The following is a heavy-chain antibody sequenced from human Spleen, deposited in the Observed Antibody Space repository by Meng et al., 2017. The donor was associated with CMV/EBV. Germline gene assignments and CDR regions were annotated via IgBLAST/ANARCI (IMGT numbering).Heavy chain of an antibody. J-gene: IGHJ5*02. V-gene: IGHV3-21*01. Sequence: GGSLRLSCADSGFTFSNYSMKWVRQAPGKGLEWVSSISSRSTYIYYADSVKGRFTISRDNAKNSLYLQMNSLRGEDTAVYYCARGFGANSSPDNWFDRWGQGTLVTVSS. CDR2: ISSRSTYI. CDR1: GFTFSNYS. D-gene: IGHD4/OR15-4a*01. CDR3: ARGFGANSSPDNWFDR.